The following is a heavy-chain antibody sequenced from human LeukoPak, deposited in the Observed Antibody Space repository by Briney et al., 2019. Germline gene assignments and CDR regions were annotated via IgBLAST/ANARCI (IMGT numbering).Heavy chain of an antibody. CDR2: IIPIFGTA. CDR1: GGTFSSYA. V-gene: IGHV1-69*13. D-gene: IGHD5-24*01. Sequence: ASVKVSCKASGGTFSSYAISWVRQAPGQGLEWMGGIIPIFGTANYAQKFQGRVTITADESTSTAYMELSSLRSEDTAVYYCAKETSWLSNNIYGMDVWGQGTTVTVSS. J-gene: IGHJ6*02. CDR3: AKETSWLSNNIYGMDV.